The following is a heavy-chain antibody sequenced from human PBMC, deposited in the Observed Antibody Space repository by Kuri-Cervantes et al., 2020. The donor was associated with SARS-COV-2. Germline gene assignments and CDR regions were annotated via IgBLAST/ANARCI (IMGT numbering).Heavy chain of an antibody. CDR1: GGTFSSHA. V-gene: IGHV1-69*13. Sequence: SVKVSCKASGGTFSSHAISWVRQAPGQGLEWMGGIIPIFGTANYAQKFQGRVTITADESTSTAYMELSSLRSEDTAVYYCASSGSYVYWFDPWGQGTLVTVSS. CDR2: IIPIFGTA. D-gene: IGHD3-10*01. J-gene: IGHJ5*02. CDR3: ASSGSYVYWFDP.